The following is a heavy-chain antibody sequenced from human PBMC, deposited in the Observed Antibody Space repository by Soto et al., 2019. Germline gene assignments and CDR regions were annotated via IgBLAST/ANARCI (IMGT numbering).Heavy chain of an antibody. Sequence: QVQLVQSGAEVKKPGASVKVSCKASGYTFSDHDINWVRQASGQGPEWLGWMNPNSGDTGYAQNFQGRVTMTRDTSNRTAYMELSSLRSEDTAVYYCARVGGNWNDDYFDYWGQGTLVTVSS. CDR2: MNPNSGDT. D-gene: IGHD1-1*01. V-gene: IGHV1-8*01. J-gene: IGHJ4*02. CDR1: GYTFSDHD. CDR3: ARVGGNWNDDYFDY.